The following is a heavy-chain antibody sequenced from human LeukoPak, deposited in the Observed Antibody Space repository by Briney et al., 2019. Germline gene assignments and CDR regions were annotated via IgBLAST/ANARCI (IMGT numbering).Heavy chain of an antibody. Sequence: GGSLRLSCAASGFTFSSYAMNWVRQAPGRGLEWVSGFSGSGGTTYYADSVKGRFTISRDNSKNTLYLQMNSLRAEDTAVYYCANGNRGTSPTGSAYYYFSMASGAKGPRSPSP. CDR2: FSGSGGTT. CDR3: ANGNRGTSPTGSAYYYFSMAS. J-gene: IGHJ6*03. V-gene: IGHV3-23*01. CDR1: GFTFSSYA. D-gene: IGHD2/OR15-2a*01.